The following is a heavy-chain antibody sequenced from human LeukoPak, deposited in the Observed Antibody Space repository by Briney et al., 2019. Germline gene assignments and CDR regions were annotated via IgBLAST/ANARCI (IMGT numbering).Heavy chain of an antibody. CDR1: GFTFSSYE. J-gene: IGHJ4*02. CDR3: ARVIKPPNFDY. V-gene: IGHV3-48*03. D-gene: IGHD1-14*01. Sequence: GGSLRLSCAASGFTFSSYEMNWVRQAPGKGLEWVSYISSSGSTIYYADSVKGRFTISRDNAKNSLYLQMNSLRAEDTAFYYCARVIKPPNFDYWGQGTLVTVSS. CDR2: ISSSGSTI.